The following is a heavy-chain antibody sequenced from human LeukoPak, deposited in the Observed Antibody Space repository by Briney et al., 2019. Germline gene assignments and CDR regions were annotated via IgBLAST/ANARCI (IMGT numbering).Heavy chain of an antibody. D-gene: IGHD3-22*01. V-gene: IGHV4-30-4*08. CDR3: ARNYYDSSGYRHYYYYMDV. CDR1: GGSISSGDYY. CDR2: IYYSGST. J-gene: IGHJ6*03. Sequence: SETLSLTCTVSGGSISSGDYYWSWIRQPPGKGLEWIGYIYYSGSTYYNPSPKSRVTISVDTSKNQFSLKLSSVTAADTAVYYCARNYYDSSGYRHYYYYMDVWGKGTTVTVSS.